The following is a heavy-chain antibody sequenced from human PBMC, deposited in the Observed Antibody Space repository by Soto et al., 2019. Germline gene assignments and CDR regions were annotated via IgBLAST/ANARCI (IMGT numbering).Heavy chain of an antibody. V-gene: IGHV3-23*01. CDR1: GFIFSSYA. CDR2: ISGSGGST. CDR3: AKDDYYDSIGYYRY. J-gene: IGHJ4*02. Sequence: VGSLRLSCAASGFIFSSYAMSWVRQAPGKGLEWVSAISGSGGSTYYADSVKGRFTISRDNSKNMLYLQMNSLRAEDTAVYFCAKDDYYDSIGYYRYWGQGTLVTVSS. D-gene: IGHD3-22*01.